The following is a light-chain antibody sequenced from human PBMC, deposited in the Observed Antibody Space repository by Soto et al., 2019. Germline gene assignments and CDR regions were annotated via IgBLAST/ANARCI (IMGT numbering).Light chain of an antibody. CDR2: STS. CDR3: LLYYGGAWV. J-gene: IGLJ3*02. CDR1: TGAVTSGYY. V-gene: IGLV7-43*01. Sequence: QAVVTQEPSLTVSPGGTVTLTCASSTGAVTSGYYPNWFQQKPGQAPRVLIYSTSNKHSWTPARFSGSLLGGNAALTLSVVQPEDEAEYYCLLYYGGAWVFGGGTKLTVL.